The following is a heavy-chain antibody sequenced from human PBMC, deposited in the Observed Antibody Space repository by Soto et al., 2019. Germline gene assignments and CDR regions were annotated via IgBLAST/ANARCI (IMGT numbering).Heavy chain of an antibody. CDR2: IIPIFGTA. CDR3: ARDRIKFYYGSGSSISSEGPWFDP. J-gene: IGHJ5*02. Sequence: SVKVSCKASGGTFSSYAISWVRQAPGQGLEWMGGIIPIFGTANYAQKFQGRVTITADESTSTAYMELSSLRSEDTAVYYCARDRIKFYYGSGSSISSEGPWFDPWGQGTLVTVSS. CDR1: GGTFSSYA. D-gene: IGHD3-10*01. V-gene: IGHV1-69*13.